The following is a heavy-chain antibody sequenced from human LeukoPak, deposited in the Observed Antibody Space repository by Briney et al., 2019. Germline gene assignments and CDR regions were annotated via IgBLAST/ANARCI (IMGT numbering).Heavy chain of an antibody. V-gene: IGHV3-33*06. CDR2: IWYDGSKT. D-gene: IGHD5-12*01. Sequence: GGSLRLSCAASGFTFSSYGMHWVRQAPGKGLEWVAVIWYDGSKTYYADSVKGRFTISRDNSKNTLYLQMNSLRAEDTAVYYCAKAGYSGYDGGDYFDYWGQGTLVTVSS. CDR1: GFTFSSYG. J-gene: IGHJ4*02. CDR3: AKAGYSGYDGGDYFDY.